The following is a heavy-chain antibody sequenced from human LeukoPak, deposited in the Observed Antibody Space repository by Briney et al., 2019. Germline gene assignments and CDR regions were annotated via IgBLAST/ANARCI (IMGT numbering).Heavy chain of an antibody. Sequence: KTSETLSLTCTVSGGSISSGGYYWSWIRQHPGKGLEWIGYIYYSGSTYYNPSLKSRVTISVDTSKNQFSLKLSPVTAADTAVYYCARNTDRYSGYDFWFDPWGQGTLVAVSS. CDR1: GGSISSGGYY. CDR3: ARNTDRYSGYDFWFDP. J-gene: IGHJ5*02. D-gene: IGHD5-12*01. CDR2: IYYSGST. V-gene: IGHV4-31*03.